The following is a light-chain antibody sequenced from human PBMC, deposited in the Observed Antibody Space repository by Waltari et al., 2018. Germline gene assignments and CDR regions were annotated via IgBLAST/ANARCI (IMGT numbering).Light chain of an antibody. Sequence: QSALPQPPSASGSPGQSVTISCTGTSNDVGAYNYVSWYQQHPGKAPKLMIYEVSKRPSGVPDRFSGSKSGNTASLTVSGLQAEDEADYYCSSYTGSSSYVFGTGTKVAVL. CDR2: EVS. CDR1: SNDVGAYNY. CDR3: SSYTGSSSYV. J-gene: IGLJ1*01. V-gene: IGLV2-8*01.